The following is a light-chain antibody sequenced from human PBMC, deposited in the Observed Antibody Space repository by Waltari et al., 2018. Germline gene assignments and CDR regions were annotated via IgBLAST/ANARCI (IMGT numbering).Light chain of an antibody. CDR1: QSVSRA. CDR2: GAS. CDR3: QHYLRLPVT. V-gene: IGKV3-20*01. Sequence: ELVLTQSPGTLSLSLGERATVSCRTSQSVSRALARYQQKPGQAPRLLIYGASTRATGIPDRFSGSGSGTDFSLTISRLEPDDFAVYYCQHYLRLPVTFGQGTTVEI. J-gene: IGKJ1*01.